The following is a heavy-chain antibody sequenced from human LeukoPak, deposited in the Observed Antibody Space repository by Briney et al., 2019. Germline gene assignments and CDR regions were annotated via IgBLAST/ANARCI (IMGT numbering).Heavy chain of an antibody. CDR1: GFTFSSYA. CDR2: ISGSGGST. CDR3: AKDRVVIAVAGDFQH. J-gene: IGHJ1*01. D-gene: IGHD6-19*01. V-gene: IGHV3-23*01. Sequence: GGSLRLSCAASGFTFSSYAMSWVRQAPGKGLEWVSAISGSGGSTFYADSVKGRFTISRDNSKNTLYLQMNSLRAEDTAVYYCAKDRVVIAVAGDFQHWGQGTLVTVSS.